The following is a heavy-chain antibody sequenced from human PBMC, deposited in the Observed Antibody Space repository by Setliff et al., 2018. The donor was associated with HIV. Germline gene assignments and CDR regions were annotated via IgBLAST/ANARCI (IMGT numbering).Heavy chain of an antibody. CDR1: GGSISSYY. CDR2: IFYTGST. J-gene: IGHJ6*03. D-gene: IGHD3-10*01. Sequence: SETLSLTCTVSGGSISSYYWTWLRQFPGKGLEWIGFIFYTGSTTYNPSLNSRVTISVDTSKNQFSLKLSSVTTADTAVYYCARARGLLPYYYLDVWGKGTTVTVSS. V-gene: IGHV4-59*12. CDR3: ARARGLLPYYYLDV.